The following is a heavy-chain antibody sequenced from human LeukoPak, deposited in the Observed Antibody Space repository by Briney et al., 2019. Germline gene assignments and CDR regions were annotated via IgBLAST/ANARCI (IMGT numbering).Heavy chain of an antibody. CDR3: AKDVNYYDSSGYSIFQH. CDR1: GFTFDDYA. D-gene: IGHD3-22*01. V-gene: IGHV3-9*01. Sequence: QSGGSLRLSCAASGFTFDDYAMHWVRQAPGKGLEWVSGISWNSGSIGYADSVKGRFTISRDNAKNSLYLQMNSLRAEDTAVYYCAKDVNYYDSSGYSIFQHWGQGTLVTVSS. J-gene: IGHJ1*01. CDR2: ISWNSGSI.